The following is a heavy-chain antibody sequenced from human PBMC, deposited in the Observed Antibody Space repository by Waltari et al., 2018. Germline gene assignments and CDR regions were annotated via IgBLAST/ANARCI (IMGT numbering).Heavy chain of an antibody. D-gene: IGHD6-19*01. CDR2: ISSSSSYI. Sequence: VQQVETGGGGVKLGGTLRLSGSVSGYILSRKSLNKVRQAPGMGLEWVSSISSSSSYIYYAVSVKGRFTISRDNAKNSLYMQMNSLRAEDTAVYYCARDLHSSGWYYFDYWGQGTLVTVSS. V-gene: IGHV3-21*01. J-gene: IGHJ4*02. CDR3: ARDLHSSGWYYFDY. CDR1: GYILSRKS.